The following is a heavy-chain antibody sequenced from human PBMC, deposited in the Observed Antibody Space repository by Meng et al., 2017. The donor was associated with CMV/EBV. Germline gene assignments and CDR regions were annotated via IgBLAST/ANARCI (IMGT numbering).Heavy chain of an antibody. V-gene: IGHV4-34*01. CDR2: INHSGST. Sequence: QSQQWGAGLLQPSETLSLTCAVYGGSFSGYYWSWIRQPPGKGLEWIGEINHSGSTNYNPSLKSRVTISVDTSKNQFSLKLSSVTAADTAVHYCARESMVRGEDWGQGTLVTVSS. D-gene: IGHD3-10*01. J-gene: IGHJ4*02. CDR3: ARESMVRGED. CDR1: GGSFSGYY.